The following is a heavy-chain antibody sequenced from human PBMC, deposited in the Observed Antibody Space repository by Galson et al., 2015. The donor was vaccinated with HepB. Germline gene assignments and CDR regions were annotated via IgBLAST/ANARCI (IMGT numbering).Heavy chain of an antibody. CDR3: ASSSDPTRNWHFDP. J-gene: IGHJ2*01. CDR2: IYGGGDT. V-gene: IGHV3-66*02. CDR1: GLIVSNNY. Sequence: SLRLSCAASGLIVSNNYMTWVRQAPGKGLEWVSLIYGGGDTTYADSVRGRFTISRDISKSTLYVQMTSLTTEDTAVYYCASSSDPTRNWHFDPWGRGTLVIVSP. D-gene: IGHD6-19*01.